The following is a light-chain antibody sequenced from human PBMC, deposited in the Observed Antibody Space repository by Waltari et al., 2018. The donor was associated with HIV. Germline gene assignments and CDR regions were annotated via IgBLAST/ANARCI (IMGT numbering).Light chain of an antibody. J-gene: IGKJ5*01. Sequence: DIQMTQSPSSLSASVGDRVTITCRASQSISSYLNWYQQKPGKAPKFLIYAASSLQSGVPSRLSGSGSGTDFTLTISSLQPEDFATYYCQQSYSTPITFGQGTRLEIK. CDR2: AAS. CDR1: QSISSY. CDR3: QQSYSTPIT. V-gene: IGKV1-39*01.